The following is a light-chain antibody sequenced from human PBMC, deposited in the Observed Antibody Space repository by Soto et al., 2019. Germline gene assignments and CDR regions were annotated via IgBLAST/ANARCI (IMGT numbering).Light chain of an antibody. Sequence: EIVLTQSPGTLSLSPGERATLFCRASQTITTSQLAWYQQKPGQAPRVLIYNASSRATGIPDRFSGSGPGTDFTLTISRLEPEDFAVYYCQQYGNSRGTFGQGTKVDIK. CDR3: QQYGNSRGT. V-gene: IGKV3-20*01. CDR2: NAS. CDR1: QTITTSQ. J-gene: IGKJ1*01.